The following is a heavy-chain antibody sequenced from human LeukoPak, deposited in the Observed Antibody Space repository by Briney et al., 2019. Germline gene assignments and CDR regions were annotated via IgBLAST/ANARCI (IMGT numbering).Heavy chain of an antibody. CDR2: IYTSGST. CDR3: ARSGLSYGSPRPGYYYYYMDV. J-gene: IGHJ6*03. V-gene: IGHV4-4*07. Sequence: SETLSLTSTVSGGSISSYYWSWIRQPAGKGLEWIGRIYTSGSTNYNPSLKSRVTMSVDTSKNQFSLKLSSVTAADTAVYYCARSGLSYGSPRPGYYYYYMDVWGKGTTVTVSS. D-gene: IGHD5-18*01. CDR1: GGSISSYY.